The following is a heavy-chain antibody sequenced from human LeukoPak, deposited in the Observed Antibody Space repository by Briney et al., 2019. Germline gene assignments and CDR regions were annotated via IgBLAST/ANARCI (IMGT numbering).Heavy chain of an antibody. D-gene: IGHD1-26*01. CDR3: ARHPDRYSGSEDY. J-gene: IGHJ4*02. V-gene: IGHV4-39*01. CDR1: GGSISSSSFY. Sequence: SETLSLTCTVSGGSISSSSFYWGWIRQPPGKGLEWIGSIYYSGSTYYNPSLKSRVTISVDTSKNQFSLKLSSVTAADTAVYYCARHPDRYSGSEDYWGQGTLVTVSS. CDR2: IYYSGST.